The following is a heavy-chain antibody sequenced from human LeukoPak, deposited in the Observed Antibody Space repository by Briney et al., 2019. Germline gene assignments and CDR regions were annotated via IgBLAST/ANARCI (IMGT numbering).Heavy chain of an antibody. CDR1: GFTFSNYW. D-gene: IGHD7-27*01. CDR3: NVRWGPNSDY. J-gene: IGHJ4*02. CDR2: IKQDRSEK. V-gene: IGHV3-7*01. Sequence: GGSLRLSCAASGFTFSNYWMSWVRQAPGKGLEWVANIKQDRSEKYYVDSVKGRFTISRDNAKNTLFLHMNSLRAEDTAVYYCNVRWGPNSDYWGQGTLVTVSS.